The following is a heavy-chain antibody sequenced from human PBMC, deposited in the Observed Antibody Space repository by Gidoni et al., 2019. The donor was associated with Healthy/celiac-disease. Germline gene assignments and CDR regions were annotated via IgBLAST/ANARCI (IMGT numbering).Heavy chain of an antibody. J-gene: IGHJ3*02. V-gene: IGHV3-23*01. D-gene: IGHD3-22*01. CDR2: ISGSGGST. CDR3: AKDEGGTYYYDSSGYYYPSAFDI. Sequence: EVQLLESGGGLVQPGGSLRLSCAASGFPFSSYAMSWVRQAPGKGLEWVSAISGSGGSTYYADSVKGRFTISRDNSKNTLYLQMNSLRAEDTAVYYCAKDEGGTYYYDSSGYYYPSAFDIWGQGTMVTVSS. CDR1: GFPFSSYA.